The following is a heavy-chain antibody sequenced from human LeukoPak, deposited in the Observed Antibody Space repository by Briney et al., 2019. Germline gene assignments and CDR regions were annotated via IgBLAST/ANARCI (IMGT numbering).Heavy chain of an antibody. CDR1: GFTFSSYD. D-gene: IGHD3-10*01. CDR2: ISYDGSNK. CDR3: ARAMVRGEYYYHGM. J-gene: IGHJ6*01. Sequence: GRLSLPCCAASGFTFSSYDMHWVRQAPGKGLEWVAVISYDGSNKYYADSVKGRFTISRDNSKNTLYLQMNSLRAEDTAVYCCARAMVRGEYYYHGM. V-gene: IGHV3-30-3*01.